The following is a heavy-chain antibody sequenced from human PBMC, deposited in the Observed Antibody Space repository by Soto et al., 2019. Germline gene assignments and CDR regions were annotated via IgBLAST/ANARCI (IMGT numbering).Heavy chain of an antibody. CDR3: ARGEGYPAMGYGMDV. D-gene: IGHD5-18*01. Sequence: GASVKVSCKASGYTFTGYYMHWVRQAPGQGLEWMGWINPNSGGTNYAQKFQGRVTMTRDTSISTAYMELSRLRSDDTAVYYCARGEGYPAMGYGMDVWGQGTTVTVSS. J-gene: IGHJ6*02. V-gene: IGHV1-2*02. CDR1: GYTFTGYY. CDR2: INPNSGGT.